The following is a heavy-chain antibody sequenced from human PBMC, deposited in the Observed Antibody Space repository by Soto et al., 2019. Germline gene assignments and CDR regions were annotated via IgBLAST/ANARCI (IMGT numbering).Heavy chain of an antibody. J-gene: IGHJ4*02. Sequence: QVQLVESGGGVVQPGRSLRLFCAASGFTFSSYAMHWVRQAPGKGLEWVAVISYDGSNKYYADSVKGRFTISRDNSKNTLYLQMNSRRAEDTAVYYCARGRRIQLWLVVHWGQGTLVTVSS. CDR1: GFTFSSYA. D-gene: IGHD5-18*01. CDR2: ISYDGSNK. CDR3: ARGRRIQLWLVVH. V-gene: IGHV3-30-3*01.